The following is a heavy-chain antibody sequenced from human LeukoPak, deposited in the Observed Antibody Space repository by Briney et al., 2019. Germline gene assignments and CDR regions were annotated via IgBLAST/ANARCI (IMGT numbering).Heavy chain of an antibody. CDR1: GFTFSNYW. J-gene: IGHJ4*02. D-gene: IGHD6-6*01. CDR2: INQDGSVK. V-gene: IGHV3-7*01. CDR3: ARIGYSSSSFDY. Sequence: GGSLRLSCGASGFTFSNYWMSWVRQAPGKGLEWVANINQDGSVKYYVDSVKGRFTISRDNAKNSVYLQVDSPRAKDTAVYCCARIGYSSSSFDYWGKGSLVTVSS.